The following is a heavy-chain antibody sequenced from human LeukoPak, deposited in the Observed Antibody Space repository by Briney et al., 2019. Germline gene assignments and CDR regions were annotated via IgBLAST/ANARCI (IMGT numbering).Heavy chain of an antibody. D-gene: IGHD6-19*01. CDR2: IFPDDPDT. CDR3: ARLASSGWYLEDAFDI. Sequence: GESLKISCQGSGYSFTSYWIGWVRQMPGKGLEWMGIIFPDDPDTRYSPSFQGQVTISADKSVTTAYLQWTSLKASDTAIYYCARLASSGWYLEDAFDIWGQGTMVTVSS. J-gene: IGHJ3*02. V-gene: IGHV5-51*01. CDR1: GYSFTSYW.